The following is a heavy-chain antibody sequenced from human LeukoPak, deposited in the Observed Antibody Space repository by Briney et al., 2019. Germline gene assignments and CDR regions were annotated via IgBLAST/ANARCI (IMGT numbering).Heavy chain of an antibody. CDR1: EFTFSSYA. D-gene: IGHD1-26*01. CDR3: AKGGGCIVGGTCSLSYYYGMDV. Sequence: QSGGSLRLSCAASEFTFSSYAMSWVRQAPGKGLELGAAISGSGTSTFYADSENGRFTISRDNSKNTLYLQMNSLRDEDTAVHYCAKGGGCIVGGTCSLSYYYGMDVWGQGTTVTVSS. J-gene: IGHJ6*02. CDR2: ISGSGTST. V-gene: IGHV3-23*01.